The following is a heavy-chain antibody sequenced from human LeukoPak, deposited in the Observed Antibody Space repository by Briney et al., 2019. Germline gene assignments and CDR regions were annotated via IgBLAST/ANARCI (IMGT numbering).Heavy chain of an antibody. CDR1: GFTFSSYT. CDR3: VRVGDYYDSGGYQGFDY. CDR2: ISSSSYYI. Sequence: GGALRLSCAASGFTFSSYTMNWVRQAPGKGLEGVSSISSSSYYIYHACLVKGRFNLFRDNAKHSVYLQMNSLRDEDTAVYYCVRVGDYYDSGGYQGFDYWGQGTLVTVSS. D-gene: IGHD3-22*01. V-gene: IGHV3-21*01. J-gene: IGHJ4*02.